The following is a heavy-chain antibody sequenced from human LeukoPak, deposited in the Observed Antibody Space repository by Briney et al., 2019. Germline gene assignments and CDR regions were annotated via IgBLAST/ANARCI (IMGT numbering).Heavy chain of an antibody. J-gene: IGHJ5*02. CDR1: GGSFSGYY. CDR3: ARGRRYYDSSGYWS. V-gene: IGHV4-34*01. D-gene: IGHD3-22*01. CDR2: INHSGST. Sequence: PSETLSLTCAVYGGSFSGYYWSWIRQPPGKGLEWIGEINHSGSTNYNPSLKSRVTISVDTSKNQFSLKLSSVTAADTAVYYCARGRRYYDSSGYWSWGQGTLVTVSS.